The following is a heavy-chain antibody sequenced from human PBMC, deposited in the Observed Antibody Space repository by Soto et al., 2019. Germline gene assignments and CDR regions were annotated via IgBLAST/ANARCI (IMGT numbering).Heavy chain of an antibody. J-gene: IGHJ3*02. CDR1: GFTFSSYG. V-gene: IGHV3-21*01. D-gene: IGHD2-15*01. Sequence: GGSLRLSCAASGFTFSSYGMHWVRQAPGKGLEWVSSISSSSSYIYYADSVKGRFTISRDNAKNSLYLQMNSLRAEDTAVYYCARVLGYCSGGSCYRDRAFDIWGQGTMVTVSS. CDR2: ISSSSSYI. CDR3: ARVLGYCSGGSCYRDRAFDI.